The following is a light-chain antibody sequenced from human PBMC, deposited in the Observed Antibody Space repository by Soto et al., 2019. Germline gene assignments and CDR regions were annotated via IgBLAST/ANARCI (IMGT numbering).Light chain of an antibody. CDR2: NNN. CDR3: AAWDDSLNGLV. J-gene: IGLJ1*01. CDR1: SSNIGSYT. Sequence: QPVLTQPPSASGTPGQRVTISCSGSSSNIGSYTVNWYQQLPGTAPKLLIYNNNQRPSGVPDRFSGSKSGTSASLAISGLQSEDEADYYCAAWDDSLNGLVFGTGTKVTVL. V-gene: IGLV1-44*01.